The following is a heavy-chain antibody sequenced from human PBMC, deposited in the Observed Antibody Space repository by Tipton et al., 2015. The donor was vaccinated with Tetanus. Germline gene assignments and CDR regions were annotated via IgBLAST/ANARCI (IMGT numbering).Heavy chain of an antibody. D-gene: IGHD2-21*01. CDR1: GFTFSTYW. CDR2: IKEDGSEK. Sequence: SLRLSCAASGFTFSTYWMSWVRQAPGKGLGWVAKIKEDGSEKYYVDSVKGRFTISRDNAEKSLFLQMNSLRVEDTAMYYCARESRSKIVGQWGQGALVTVSS. V-gene: IGHV3-7*01. CDR3: ARESRSKIVGQ. J-gene: IGHJ4*02.